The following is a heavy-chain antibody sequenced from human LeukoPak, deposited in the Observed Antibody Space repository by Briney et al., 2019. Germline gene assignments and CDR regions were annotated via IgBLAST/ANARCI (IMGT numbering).Heavy chain of an antibody. CDR3: ARETSAWSEPFDY. J-gene: IGHJ4*02. Sequence: SETLSLTCTVPGGSISSSSYYWGWIRQPPGKGLEWIGSIYSSGSTYYNPSLKSRVTILVDTSKNQFSLKLSSVTAADTAVYFCARETSAWSEPFDYWGQGTLVTVSS. V-gene: IGHV4-39*07. CDR2: IYSSGST. CDR1: GGSISSSSYY. D-gene: IGHD6-19*01.